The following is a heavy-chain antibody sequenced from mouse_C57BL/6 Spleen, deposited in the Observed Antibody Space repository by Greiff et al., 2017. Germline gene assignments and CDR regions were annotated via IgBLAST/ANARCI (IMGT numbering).Heavy chain of an antibody. Sequence: QVQLQQSGPELVKPGASVKLSCKASGYTFTSYDLNWVKQRPGQGLEWIGWIYPRDGSTKYNAKFKGKATLTVDTSASTAYMELHSLTSEDSAVYYGARANWEGSLYWGQGTTLTVSS. J-gene: IGHJ2*01. V-gene: IGHV1-85*01. CDR1: GYTFTSYD. CDR3: ARANWEGSLY. D-gene: IGHD4-1*02. CDR2: IYPRDGST.